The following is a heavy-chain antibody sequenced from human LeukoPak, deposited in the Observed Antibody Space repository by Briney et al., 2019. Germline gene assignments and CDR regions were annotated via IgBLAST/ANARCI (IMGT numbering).Heavy chain of an antibody. V-gene: IGHV3-23*01. Sequence: PGGSLRLSCAASGFTFSSYAMSWVRQAPGKGLEWVSAISGSGGSTYYADSVKGRFTISRDNSKNTLYLQMNSLRAEDTAVYYCAKDVPGSRITMAAFDYWGQGTLVTVSS. CDR2: ISGSGGST. J-gene: IGHJ4*02. CDR3: AKDVPGSRITMAAFDY. D-gene: IGHD3-10*01. CDR1: GFTFSSYA.